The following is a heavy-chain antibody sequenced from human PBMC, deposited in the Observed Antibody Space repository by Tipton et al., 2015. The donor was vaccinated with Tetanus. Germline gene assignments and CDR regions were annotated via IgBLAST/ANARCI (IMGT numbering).Heavy chain of an antibody. CDR3: ARCQANYYHYAMDL. Sequence: QLVQSGAEMKKPGASVKVSCKASGYTFTGYYIYWVRQAPGQGLEWMGWIDPNSGGTVYAQKFQGRVTMTRDTSISTAYMELRSLRSDDTAVYYCARCQANYYHYAMDLWGPGTTVTVSS. J-gene: IGHJ6*02. CDR2: IDPNSGGT. V-gene: IGHV1-2*02. CDR1: GYTFTGYY.